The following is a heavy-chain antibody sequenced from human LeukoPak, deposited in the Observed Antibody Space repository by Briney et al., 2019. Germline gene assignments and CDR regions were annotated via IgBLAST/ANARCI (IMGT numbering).Heavy chain of an antibody. V-gene: IGHV1-46*01. CDR2: INPSGGST. J-gene: IGHJ4*02. CDR3: ARAYCSSTSCYLIDY. CDR1: GYTFTSYY. Sequence: ASVKVSCKASGYTFTSYYMHWVRQAPGQGLEWMGIINPSGGSTSYAQKFQGRVTMTRDMSTSTVYMELSSLRSEDTAVYYCARAYCSSTSCYLIDYWGQGALVTVSS. D-gene: IGHD2-2*01.